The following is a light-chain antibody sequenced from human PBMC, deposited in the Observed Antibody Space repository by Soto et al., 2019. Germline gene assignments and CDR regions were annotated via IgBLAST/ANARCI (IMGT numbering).Light chain of an antibody. Sequence: QSVVTQPPSASGTPGQRVTISCSGSSPNIGGNYVYWYQHLPGTAPRLLIYNNNQRPSGVPDRFSGSKSGPSASLAINGLRSEDEADYYCPAWDNSFSGSLVFGTGTKVTVL. V-gene: IGLV1-47*02. CDR2: NNN. CDR1: SPNIGGNY. J-gene: IGLJ1*01. CDR3: PAWDNSFSGSLV.